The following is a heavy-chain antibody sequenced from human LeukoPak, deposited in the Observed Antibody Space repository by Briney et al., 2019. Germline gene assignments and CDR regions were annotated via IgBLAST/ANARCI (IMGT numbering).Heavy chain of an antibody. D-gene: IGHD3-10*01. CDR1: GGSFSGYY. J-gene: IGHJ4*02. Sequence: SETLSLTCAVYGGSFSGYYWSWIRQPPGKGLEWIGEINHSGSTNYNPSLKSRVTIPVDTSKNQFSLKLSSVTAADTAVYYCARLVLWFQQWGQGTLVTVSS. V-gene: IGHV4-34*01. CDR3: ARLVLWFQQ. CDR2: INHSGST.